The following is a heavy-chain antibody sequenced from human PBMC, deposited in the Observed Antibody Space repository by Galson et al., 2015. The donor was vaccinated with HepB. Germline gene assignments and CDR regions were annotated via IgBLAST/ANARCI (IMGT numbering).Heavy chain of an antibody. Sequence: SLRLSCAASGFTFSSYAMSWVRQAPGKGLEWVSGISDSGDITYYADSVRGRFTISRDNSKNMVHLQMNSLRAEDSAVYYCAKSPDYYYMHVWGKGTTVTVSS. CDR2: ISDSGDIT. CDR3: AKSPDYYYMHV. V-gene: IGHV3-23*01. CDR1: GFTFSSYA. J-gene: IGHJ6*03.